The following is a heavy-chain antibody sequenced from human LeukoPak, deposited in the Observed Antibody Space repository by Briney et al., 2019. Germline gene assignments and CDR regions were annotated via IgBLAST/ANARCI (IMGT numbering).Heavy chain of an antibody. J-gene: IGHJ6*02. V-gene: IGHV3-21*01. CDR2: ISSSSSYI. CDR1: GFTFSSYS. CDR3: ARDKSRRAYSYGPGSYYYYGMDV. Sequence: PGGSLRLSCAASGFTFSSYSMNWARQAPGKGLEWVSSISSSSSYIYYADSVKGRFTISRDNAKNSLYLQMHSLRAEDTAVYYCARDKSRRAYSYGPGSYYYYGMDVWGQGTTVTVSS. D-gene: IGHD5-18*01.